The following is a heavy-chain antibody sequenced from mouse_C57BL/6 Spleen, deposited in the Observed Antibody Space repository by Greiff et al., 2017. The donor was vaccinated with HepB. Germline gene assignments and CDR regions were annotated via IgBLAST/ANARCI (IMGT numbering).Heavy chain of an antibody. CDR3: ARVVARYFDV. CDR2: INYDGSST. Sequence: EVQLMESEGGLVQPGSSMKLSCTASGFTFSDYYMAWVRQVPEKGLEWVANINYDGSSTYYLDSLKSRFIISRDNAKNILYLQMSSLKSEDTATYYCARVVARYFDVWGTGTTVTVSS. D-gene: IGHD1-1*01. V-gene: IGHV5-16*01. J-gene: IGHJ1*03. CDR1: GFTFSDYY.